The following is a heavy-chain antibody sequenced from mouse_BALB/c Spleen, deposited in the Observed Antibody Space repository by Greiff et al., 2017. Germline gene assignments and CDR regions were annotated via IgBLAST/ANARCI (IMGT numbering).Heavy chain of an antibody. CDR3: ATYYRYDAWFSY. D-gene: IGHD2-14*01. Sequence: EVKLVESGGGLVKPGGSLKLSCAASGFTFSSYAMSWVRQSPEKRLEWVAEISSGGSYTYYPDTVTGRFTISRDNAKNTLYLEMSSLRSEDTAMYYCATYYRYDAWFSYWGQGTLGTVSA. CDR1: GFTFSSYA. V-gene: IGHV5-9-4*01. J-gene: IGHJ3*01. CDR2: ISSGGSYT.